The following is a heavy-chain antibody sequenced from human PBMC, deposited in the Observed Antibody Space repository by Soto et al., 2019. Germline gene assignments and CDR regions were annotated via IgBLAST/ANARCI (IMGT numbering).Heavy chain of an antibody. Sequence: QVQLVESGGGVVQPGRSLRLSCAASGFIFSSYGMHWVRQAPGKGLEWVAVISYEGSHTYYADSVKGRFTITRDNSKNTLYLHMNSLNPEDTSVYYCAKEVHCGGGSCSWSEGFDYWGQGTLLTVSS. V-gene: IGHV3-30*18. CDR3: AKEVHCGGGSCSWSEGFDY. D-gene: IGHD2-15*01. CDR2: ISYEGSHT. CDR1: GFIFSSYG. J-gene: IGHJ4*02.